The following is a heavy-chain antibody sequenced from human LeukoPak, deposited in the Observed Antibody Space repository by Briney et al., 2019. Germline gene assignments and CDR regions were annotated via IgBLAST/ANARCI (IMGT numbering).Heavy chain of an antibody. D-gene: IGHD5-24*01. CDR1: GGTFSSYT. CDR2: INPSGGST. CDR3: ASPPVELATEYFDY. V-gene: IGHV1-46*01. J-gene: IGHJ4*02. Sequence: ASVKVSCKAYGGTFSSYTISWVRQAPGQGLEWMGIINPSGGSTSYAQKFQGRVTMTRDTSTTTFYMELSSLRSEDAAVYNCASPPVELATEYFDYWGQGTLVTVSS.